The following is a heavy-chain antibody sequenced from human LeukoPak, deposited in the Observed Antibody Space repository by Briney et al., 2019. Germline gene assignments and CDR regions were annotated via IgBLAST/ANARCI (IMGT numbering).Heavy chain of an antibody. Sequence: GGSLRLSCAASGFTFSSYAMSWVRQASGKGLEWVGRIRSKANSYATAYAASVKGRFTISRDDSKNTAYLQMNSLKTEDTAVYYCTRQGVEGQWGQGTLVTVSS. CDR2: IRSKANSYAT. CDR1: GFTFSSYA. CDR3: TRQGVEGQ. V-gene: IGHV3-73*01. D-gene: IGHD3-10*01. J-gene: IGHJ4*02.